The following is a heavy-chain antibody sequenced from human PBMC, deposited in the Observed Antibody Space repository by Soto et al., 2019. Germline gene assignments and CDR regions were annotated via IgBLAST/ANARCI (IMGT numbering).Heavy chain of an antibody. CDR1: VFPFSGYR. CDR2: ISSGSKTI. D-gene: IGHD3-9*01. Sequence: GGALSLSCSASVFPFSGYRLNWVRQATGKGLEWISYISSGSKTIYYAYSVNGRLIVSRYNAKNSQYLQMSSLRDEDPAFYSCVRKDILGVRGFDYWGQGTLVTVSS. V-gene: IGHV3-48*02. CDR3: VRKDILGVRGFDY. J-gene: IGHJ4*02.